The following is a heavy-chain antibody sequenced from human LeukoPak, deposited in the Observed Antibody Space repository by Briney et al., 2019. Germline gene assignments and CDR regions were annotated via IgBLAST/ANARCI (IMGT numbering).Heavy chain of an antibody. CDR3: ARVRREQWLADY. Sequence: GGSLRLSCAASGFTFSSYGMHWVRQAPGKGLVWVSRINSDGSSTSYADSVKGRFTISRDNAKNTLYLQMNSLRAEDTAVYYCARVRREQWLADYWGQGTLVTVSS. J-gene: IGHJ4*02. V-gene: IGHV3-74*01. CDR1: GFTFSSYG. D-gene: IGHD6-19*01. CDR2: INSDGSST.